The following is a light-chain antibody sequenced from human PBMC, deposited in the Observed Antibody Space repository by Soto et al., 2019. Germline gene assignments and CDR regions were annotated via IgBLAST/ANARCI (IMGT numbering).Light chain of an antibody. Sequence: QSVLTQPASVSGSPGQSITMSCTGTTSDVGSYSLLSWYQQHPGKAPKLMIYEDSKRPSGVSNRFSGSKSGNTASLTISGLQAEDEADYYCYSYAGSSICVFGTGTKVTVL. J-gene: IGLJ1*01. CDR3: YSYAGSSICV. CDR2: EDS. CDR1: TSDVGSYSL. V-gene: IGLV2-23*01.